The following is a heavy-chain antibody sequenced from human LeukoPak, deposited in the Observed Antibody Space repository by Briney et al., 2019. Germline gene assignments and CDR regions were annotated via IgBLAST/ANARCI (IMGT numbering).Heavy chain of an antibody. Sequence: GGTLRLSCAASGITFSSYGMSWVRQAPGKGLEWVSSISGTGGTTYYADSVKGRFTISRDNSKNTLYLQMNSLRAEDTAVYYCASLGYYDYVWGSYRDLVLDYWGQGTLVTVSS. CDR1: GITFSSYG. J-gene: IGHJ4*02. D-gene: IGHD3-16*02. CDR3: ASLGYYDYVWGSYRDLVLDY. CDR2: ISGTGGTT. V-gene: IGHV3-23*01.